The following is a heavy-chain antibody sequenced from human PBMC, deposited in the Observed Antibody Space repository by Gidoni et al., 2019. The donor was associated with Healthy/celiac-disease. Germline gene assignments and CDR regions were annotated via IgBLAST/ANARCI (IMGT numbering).Heavy chain of an antibody. CDR2: IYYSGST. J-gene: IGHJ6*02. CDR1: GASISNYY. Sequence: QVQLQESVPGLVKPSETLSLTCAVSGASISNYYWTWIRQPPGKGLEWIGYIYYSGSTNYNPSLKSRVTISLDTSKNQFSLKLSSVTAADTAVYYCARAPRGVYYYYGMDVWGQGTTVTVSS. CDR3: ARAPRGVYYYYGMDV. V-gene: IGHV4-59*01.